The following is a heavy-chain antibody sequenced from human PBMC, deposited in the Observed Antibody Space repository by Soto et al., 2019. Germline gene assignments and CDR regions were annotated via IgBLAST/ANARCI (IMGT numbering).Heavy chain of an antibody. CDR2: ISASGGAT. D-gene: IGHD1-26*01. J-gene: IGHJ4*02. CDR3: AKDVEGGSLFRGAFDY. Sequence: PGGSLRLSCVASRFTFTSYAMSWVRQAPGKGLEWVAAISASGGATIHADSVKGRLTISRDNSKKTLYLQMNSLRAEDTAVYYCAKDVEGGSLFRGAFDYWGQGTQVTVSS. V-gene: IGHV3-23*01. CDR1: RFTFTSYA.